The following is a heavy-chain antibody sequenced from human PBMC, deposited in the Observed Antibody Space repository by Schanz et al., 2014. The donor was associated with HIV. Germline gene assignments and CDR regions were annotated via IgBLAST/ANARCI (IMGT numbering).Heavy chain of an antibody. D-gene: IGHD2-15*01. CDR2: ISWNSGSI. Sequence: EVRLLESGGGLVQPGGSLRLSCAVSGFTFYNYAMNWVRQVPGKGLEWVSGISWNSGSIGYADSVKGRFTISRDNSKDMLFLQMDDVRGDDTAIYYCAKEYGSGWGRYFYPMDVWGQGTTVIVS. V-gene: IGHV3-9*01. CDR1: GFTFYNYA. J-gene: IGHJ6*02. CDR3: AKEYGSGWGRYFYPMDV.